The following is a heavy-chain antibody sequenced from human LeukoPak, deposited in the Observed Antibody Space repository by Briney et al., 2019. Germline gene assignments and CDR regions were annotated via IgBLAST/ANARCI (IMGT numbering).Heavy chain of an antibody. CDR3: ARACSGGSCYDDAFDI. CDR1: GGSISSYY. Sequence: SSETLSLTCTVSGGSISSYYCSWIRQPPGKGLEWIGYIYYSGSTNYNPSLKSRVTISVDTSKNQFSLKLSSVTAADTAVYYCARACSGGSCYDDAFDIWGQGTMVTVSS. CDR2: IYYSGST. J-gene: IGHJ3*02. D-gene: IGHD2-15*01. V-gene: IGHV4-59*01.